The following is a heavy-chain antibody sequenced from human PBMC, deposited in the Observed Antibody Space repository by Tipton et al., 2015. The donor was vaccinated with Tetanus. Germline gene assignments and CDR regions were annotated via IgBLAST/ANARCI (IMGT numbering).Heavy chain of an antibody. D-gene: IGHD7-27*01. CDR1: GGSISSRNW. Sequence: PGLVKPSGTLSLTCAVSGGSISSRNWWSWVRQPPGKGLEWIGEIYHSGSTNYNPSLKSRVTISVDTSKNQFSLKLSSVTAADTAVYYCARIRQVGKPGPFFDYWGQGTLVTVSS. CDR3: ARIRQVGKPGPFFDY. CDR2: IYHSGST. J-gene: IGHJ4*02. V-gene: IGHV4-4*02.